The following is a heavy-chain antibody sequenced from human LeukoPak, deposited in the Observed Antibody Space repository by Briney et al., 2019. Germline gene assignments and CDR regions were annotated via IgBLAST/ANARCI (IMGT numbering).Heavy chain of an antibody. J-gene: IGHJ4*02. V-gene: IGHV3-9*02. CDR2: ISWNSNSI. CDR3: TKGARDYFDF. CDR1: GFTSSGYW. Sequence: GGSLRLSCAASGFTSSGYWMSWVRQAPGKGLEWVSGISWNSNSIDYADSVKGRFTISRDNAKNSLYLRMDSLRTEDTAFYYCTKGARDYFDFWGQGTLVTVSS.